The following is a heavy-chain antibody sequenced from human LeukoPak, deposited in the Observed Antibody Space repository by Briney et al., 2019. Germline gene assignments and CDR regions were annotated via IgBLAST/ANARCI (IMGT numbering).Heavy chain of an antibody. CDR3: ARVNQLLLHY. D-gene: IGHD2-2*01. J-gene: IGHJ4*02. Sequence: GASLRLSYAAAGFTFSSYSMNWVRQALGKGLEWVSSISSSSSYIYYADSVKGRFTISRDNAKNSLYLQMNSLRAEDTAVYYCARVNQLLLHYWGQGTLVTVSS. V-gene: IGHV3-21*01. CDR1: GFTFSSYS. CDR2: ISSSSSYI.